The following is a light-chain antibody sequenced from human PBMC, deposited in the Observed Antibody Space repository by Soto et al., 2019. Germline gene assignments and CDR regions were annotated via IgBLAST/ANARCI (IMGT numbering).Light chain of an antibody. CDR3: QHPPTS. CDR1: QSVSTD. J-gene: IGKJ4*01. CDR2: DAS. Sequence: ALAQSPVALYLSPGESATLSCRASQSVSTDLAWYQQKPGQAPRRLIYDASNRATGIPVRFAGSGSGTDFALTISSLEPEDFVLYYCQHPPTSFGGGTKVDSK. V-gene: IGKV3-11*01.